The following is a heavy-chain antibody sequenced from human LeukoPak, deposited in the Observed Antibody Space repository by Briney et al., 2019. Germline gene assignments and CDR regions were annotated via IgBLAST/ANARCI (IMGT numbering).Heavy chain of an antibody. CDR1: GDSISNYY. CDR2: IYYSGNT. CDR3: ARYRNEALFAFDI. D-gene: IGHD1-14*01. J-gene: IGHJ3*02. Sequence: SETLSLTCTVSGDSISNYYWSWIRQPPGKGLEWIGYIYYSGNTDYNPSLKSRVTIPVDTSMNQFSLRLNSVTAADTAVYYCARYRNEALFAFDIWGQGTMVTVSS. V-gene: IGHV4-59*01.